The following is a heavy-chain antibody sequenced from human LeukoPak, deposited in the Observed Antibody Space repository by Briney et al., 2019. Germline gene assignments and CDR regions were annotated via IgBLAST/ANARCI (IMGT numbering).Heavy chain of an antibody. CDR3: ARARNWNDGSAPGGYYYYYMDV. D-gene: IGHD1-1*01. CDR1: GFTFSSYS. Sequence: PGGSLRLSCAASGFTFSSYSMNWVRQAPGKGLEWVSSISSSSSYIYYADSVKGRFTISRDNAKNSLYLQMNSLRAEDTAVYYCARARNWNDGSAPGGYYYYYMDVWGKGTTVTVSS. J-gene: IGHJ6*03. CDR2: ISSSSSYI. V-gene: IGHV3-21*01.